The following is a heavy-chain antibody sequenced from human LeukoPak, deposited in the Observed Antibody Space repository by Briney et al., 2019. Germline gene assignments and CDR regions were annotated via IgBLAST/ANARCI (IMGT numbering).Heavy chain of an antibody. D-gene: IGHD1-14*01. CDR1: GFTFSSCG. Sequence: GGSLRLSCAASGFTFSSCGVNWARQAPGKGLEWVSSIGPTGTDRYYADSVRGRFTISRDNAKNSMYLQMDSLRDEDTAVYYCATETIGRHYDYWGQGTLLTVSS. CDR2: IGPTGTDR. V-gene: IGHV3-21*01. CDR3: ATETIGRHYDY. J-gene: IGHJ4*02.